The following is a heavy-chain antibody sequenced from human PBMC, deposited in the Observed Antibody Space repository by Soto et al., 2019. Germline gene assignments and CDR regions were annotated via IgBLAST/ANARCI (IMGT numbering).Heavy chain of an antibody. CDR1: GYTFTGYY. D-gene: IGHD3-22*01. Sequence: GASVKVSCKASGYTFTGYYMHWVRQAPGQGLEWMGWINPNSGGTNYAQKFQGRVTMTRDTSISTAYMELSRLRSDDTAVYYCAREKYDSSGYYREYFQHWGQGTLVTVSS. CDR3: AREKYDSSGYYREYFQH. V-gene: IGHV1-2*02. CDR2: INPNSGGT. J-gene: IGHJ1*01.